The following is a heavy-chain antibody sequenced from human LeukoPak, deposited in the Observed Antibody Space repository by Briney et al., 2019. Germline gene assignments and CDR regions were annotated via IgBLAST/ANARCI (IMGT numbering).Heavy chain of an antibody. J-gene: IGHJ4*02. V-gene: IGHV3-7*03. CDR3: VRDKIVGATNFDY. CDR1: GFTFSTYW. D-gene: IGHD1-26*01. CDR2: INQDGSER. Sequence: GGSLRLSCAASGFTFSTYWVSWVRQAPGKGPEWVANINQDGSERYYVDFVKGRFSISRDNAKNSVYLQMDSLRAEDTAVYYCVRDKIVGATNFDYWGQGTLVTVSS.